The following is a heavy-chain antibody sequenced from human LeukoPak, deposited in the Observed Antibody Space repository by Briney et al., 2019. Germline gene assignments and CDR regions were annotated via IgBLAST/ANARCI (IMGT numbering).Heavy chain of an antibody. CDR3: VRGAVGTGVWFDP. V-gene: IGHV3-74*01. CDR2: INIDGAIT. Sequence: GGSLRLSCAASGFTFSGYWMHWVRQAPGKGLEWDSRINIDGAITNYADAVKGRFTISRDNAKNTLHLQMNSLRADDTAVYYCVRGAVGTGVWFDPWGQGTLVTVSS. CDR1: GFTFSGYW. D-gene: IGHD1-26*01. J-gene: IGHJ5*02.